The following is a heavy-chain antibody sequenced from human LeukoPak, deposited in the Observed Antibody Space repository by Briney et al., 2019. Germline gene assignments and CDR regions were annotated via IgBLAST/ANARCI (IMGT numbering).Heavy chain of an antibody. Sequence: PGRSLRLSCAASGFTFSSYGMHWVRQAPGKGLEWVAVIWYDGSNKYYADSVKGRFTISRDNSKNTLYLQMNSLRAEDTAVYYCAREAVLRYFDWLSYNWFDPWGQGTLVTVSS. CDR3: AREAVLRYFDWLSYNWFDP. V-gene: IGHV3-33*01. D-gene: IGHD3-9*01. CDR1: GFTFSSYG. CDR2: IWYDGSNK. J-gene: IGHJ5*02.